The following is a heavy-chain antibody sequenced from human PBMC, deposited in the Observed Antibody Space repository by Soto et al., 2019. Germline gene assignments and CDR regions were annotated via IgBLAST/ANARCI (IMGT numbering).Heavy chain of an antibody. CDR3: AHIRDYSNYGWFVP. V-gene: IGHV4-34*04. Sequence: SQTLSLNCAVYDGSFSRYYWSWIRQPPGKGLEGIGRVYYSGTTYRNTSLKSRATIFVATSKNQFSLRLSSVTAADTATYYCAHIRDYSNYGWFVPWGQGSLVTVS. CDR1: DGSFSRYY. D-gene: IGHD4-4*01. J-gene: IGHJ5*02. CDR2: VYYSGTT.